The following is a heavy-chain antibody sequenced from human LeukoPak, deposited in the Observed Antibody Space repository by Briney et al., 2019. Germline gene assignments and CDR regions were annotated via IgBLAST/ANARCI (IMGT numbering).Heavy chain of an antibody. CDR3: ARPMGYCSSTSCHPHAFDI. Sequence: SETLSLTCTVSGGSISSSSYYWGWIRQPPGKGLEWIGSIYYSGSTYYNPSLKSRVTISVDTSKNQFSLKLSSVTAADTTVYYCARPMGYCSSTSCHPHAFDIWGQGTMVTVSS. J-gene: IGHJ3*02. CDR2: IYYSGST. V-gene: IGHV4-39*01. D-gene: IGHD2-2*01. CDR1: GGSISSSSYY.